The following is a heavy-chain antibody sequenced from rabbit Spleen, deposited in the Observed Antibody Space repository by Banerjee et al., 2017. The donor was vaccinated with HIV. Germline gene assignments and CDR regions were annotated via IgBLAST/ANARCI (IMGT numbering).Heavy chain of an antibody. CDR3: ARDGDDDMGDFDL. CDR2: IGIAGGSP. Sequence: QEQLEESGGGLVKPEGSLTLTCKASGVSFSGSYWICWVRQAPGKGLEWIACIGIAGGSPVYASWAKGRFTISKTSSTTVTLQMTSLTGADTATYFCARDGDDDMGDFDLWGQGTLVTVS. D-gene: IGHD2-1*01. V-gene: IGHV1S45*01. J-gene: IGHJ4*01. CDR1: GVSFSGSYW.